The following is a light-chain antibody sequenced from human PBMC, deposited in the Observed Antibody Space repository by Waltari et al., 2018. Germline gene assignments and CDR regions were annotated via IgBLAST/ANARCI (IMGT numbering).Light chain of an antibody. CDR2: DAS. V-gene: IGKV1-12*01. Sequence: DIQMTQSPSSASASVGDRVPLTCRASQGIVSRLAWYQQKPGKAPKLLIYDASSLHYGVPSRFIGSGSGTDFTLTIRGLQPEDFATYYCQQVNSFPRTFGQGTTVDVK. CDR3: QQVNSFPRT. J-gene: IGKJ1*01. CDR1: QGIVSR.